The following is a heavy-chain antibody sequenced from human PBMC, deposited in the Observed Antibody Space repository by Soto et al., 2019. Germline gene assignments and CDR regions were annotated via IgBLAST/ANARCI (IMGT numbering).Heavy chain of an antibody. Sequence: QVQLQESGPGLVKPSQTLSLTCTVSGGSISSGGYYWSWIRQHPGKGLEWIGYIYYSGSTYYNPSLKSRVTISVDTSKNQFALKLSSVTAADTAVYYCARDADTAMGSYYGMDVWGQGTTVTVSS. CDR3: ARDADTAMGSYYGMDV. CDR2: IYYSGST. CDR1: GGSISSGGYY. V-gene: IGHV4-31*03. D-gene: IGHD5-18*01. J-gene: IGHJ6*02.